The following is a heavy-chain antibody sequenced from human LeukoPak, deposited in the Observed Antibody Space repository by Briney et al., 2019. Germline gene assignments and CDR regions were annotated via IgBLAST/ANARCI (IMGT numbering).Heavy chain of an antibody. D-gene: IGHD4/OR15-4a*01. CDR2: IYSDNT. CDR3: ARRAGAYSHPYDY. CDR1: GFTVSSNS. V-gene: IGHV3-53*01. J-gene: IGHJ4*02. Sequence: GGSLRLSCTVSGFTVSSNSMSWVRQAPGKGLGWVSFIYSDNTHYSDSVKGRFTISRDNSRNTLYLQMNSLRAEDTAVYYCARRAGAYSHPYDYWGQGTLVTVSS.